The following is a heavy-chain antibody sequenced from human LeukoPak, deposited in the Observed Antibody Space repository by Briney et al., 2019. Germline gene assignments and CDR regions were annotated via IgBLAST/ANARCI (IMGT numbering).Heavy chain of an antibody. Sequence: SETLSLTCAVYGGSFSGYYWSWIRQPPGKGLEWIGEINHSGSTNYNPSLKSRVTISVDTSKNQFSLKLSSVTAADTAVYYCAVYDSSGYYVAYWGQGTLVTVSS. J-gene: IGHJ4*02. D-gene: IGHD3-22*01. CDR3: AVYDSSGYYVAY. CDR2: INHSGST. CDR1: GGSFSGYY. V-gene: IGHV4-34*01.